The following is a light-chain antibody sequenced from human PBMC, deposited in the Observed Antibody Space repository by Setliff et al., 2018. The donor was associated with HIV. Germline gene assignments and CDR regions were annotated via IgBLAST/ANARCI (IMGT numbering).Light chain of an antibody. V-gene: IGLV2-14*01. J-gene: IGLJ1*01. CDR2: EVS. CDR3: SSYTSSSTRV. Sequence: QSVLTQPASVSGSPGQSITISCTGTWSDVGGYNYVSWYQQHPGKAHKLMIYEVSKRPSGVSNRFSGSKSGNTASLTISGLQAEDEADYFCSSYTSSSTRVFGTGTKVTVL. CDR1: WSDVGGYNY.